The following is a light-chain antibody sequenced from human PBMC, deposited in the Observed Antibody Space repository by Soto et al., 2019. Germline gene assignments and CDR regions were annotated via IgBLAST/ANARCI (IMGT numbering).Light chain of an antibody. J-gene: IGKJ1*01. Sequence: IALTQSPGTLSLSPGERATISCRASQSVSNNYLAWDQQKPGQAPRLLIYGASNRATGIPDRLSGSGSGTDFTLTISRLEPEDFAVYYCQQYGSSGTFGQGTKVDIK. CDR2: GAS. V-gene: IGKV3-20*01. CDR1: QSVSNNY. CDR3: QQYGSSGT.